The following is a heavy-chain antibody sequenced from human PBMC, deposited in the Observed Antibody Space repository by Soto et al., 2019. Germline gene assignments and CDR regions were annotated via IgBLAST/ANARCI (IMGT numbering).Heavy chain of an antibody. V-gene: IGHV3-23*01. D-gene: IGHD1-26*01. J-gene: IGHJ4*02. CDR2: ISGSGGST. CDR3: AKEPFMGATTRYFDY. Sequence: TGGSLRLSCAASGFTFSTYAMSWVRQAPGKGLEWVSVISGSGGSTYYADSVKGRFTISRDNSKNTLYLQMNSLRADDTAVYYCAKEPFMGATTRYFDYWGQGTLVTVSS. CDR1: GFTFSTYA.